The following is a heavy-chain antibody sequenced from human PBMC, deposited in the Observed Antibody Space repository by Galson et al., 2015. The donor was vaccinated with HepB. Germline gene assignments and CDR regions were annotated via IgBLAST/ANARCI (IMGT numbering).Heavy chain of an antibody. CDR3: AREMPTYYYDICDAFDI. D-gene: IGHD3-22*01. J-gene: IGHJ3*02. Sequence: ETLSLTCTVSGGSISSYYWSWIRQPPGRGLEWIGYIYYSGNTNYNPSLKSRVTISVDTSKNQFSLRLSSETAADTAVYYCAREMPTYYYDICDAFDIWGQGTMVTVSS. CDR2: IYYSGNT. V-gene: IGHV4-59*01. CDR1: GGSISSYY.